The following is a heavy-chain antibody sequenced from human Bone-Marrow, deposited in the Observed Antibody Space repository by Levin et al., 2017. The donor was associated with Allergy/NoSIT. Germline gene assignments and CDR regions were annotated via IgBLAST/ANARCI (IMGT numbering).Heavy chain of an antibody. Sequence: SVKVSCKASGFTFTSSAVQWVRQARGQRLEWIGWIVVGSGNTNYAQKFQERVTITRDMSTSTAYMELSSLRSEDTAVYYCAASAETTLSFDYWGQGTLVTVSS. V-gene: IGHV1-58*01. CDR2: IVVGSGNT. CDR3: AASAETTLSFDY. D-gene: IGHD2/OR15-2a*01. CDR1: GFTFTSSA. J-gene: IGHJ4*02.